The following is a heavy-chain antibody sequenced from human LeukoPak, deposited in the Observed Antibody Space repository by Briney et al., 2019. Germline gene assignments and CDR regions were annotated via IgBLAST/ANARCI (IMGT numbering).Heavy chain of an antibody. CDR3: ARDHNYYDFWSATNAFDI. V-gene: IGHV4-4*07. J-gene: IGHJ3*02. CDR2: IYTSGST. CDR1: GGSISSYY. D-gene: IGHD3-3*01. Sequence: SETLSLTCTVSGGSISSYYWSWIRQPAGKGLEWIGRIYTSGSTNYNPSLKSRVTMSVDTSKNQFSLKLSSVTAADTAVYYCARDHNYYDFWSATNAFDIWGQGTMVTVSS.